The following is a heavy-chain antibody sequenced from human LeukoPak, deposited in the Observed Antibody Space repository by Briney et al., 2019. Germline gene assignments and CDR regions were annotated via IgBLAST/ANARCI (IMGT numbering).Heavy chain of an antibody. Sequence: GGSLRLSCAASGFTVSSNYMSWVRQAPGKGLKWVSVIHGDYSAYYTDSVKGRFTISRDISTNTLHLQMNSLRAEDTAVYYCVRGETVGYSVERFWWGQGTLVTVSS. V-gene: IGHV3-53*01. D-gene: IGHD2-15*01. CDR3: VRGETVGYSVERFW. CDR1: GFTVSSNY. CDR2: IHGDYSA. J-gene: IGHJ4*02.